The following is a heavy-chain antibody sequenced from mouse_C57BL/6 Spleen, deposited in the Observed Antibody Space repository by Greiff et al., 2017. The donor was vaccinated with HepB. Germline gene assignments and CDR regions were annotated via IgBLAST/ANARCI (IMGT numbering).Heavy chain of an antibody. CDR2: IYPGDGDT. Sequence: VQLQQSGAELVKPGASVKISCKASGYAFSSYWMNWVKQRPGKGLEWIGQIYPGDGDTNYNGKFKGKATLTADKSSSTAYIQLSSLTSEDSAVYFCARRSYGSSYDFDYWGQGTTLTVSS. J-gene: IGHJ2*01. CDR1: GYAFSSYW. V-gene: IGHV1-80*01. CDR3: ARRSYGSSYDFDY. D-gene: IGHD1-1*01.